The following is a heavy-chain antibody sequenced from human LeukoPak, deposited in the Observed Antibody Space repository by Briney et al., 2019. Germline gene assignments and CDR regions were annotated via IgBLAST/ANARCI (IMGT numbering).Heavy chain of an antibody. D-gene: IGHD3-10*01. CDR2: ISYDGSNK. V-gene: IGHV3-30*04. Sequence: GGSLRLSCAASGFTFSSYAMHWVRQAPGKGLEWVAVISYDGSNKYYADSVKGRFTISRDNSKNTLYLQMNSLRAEDTAVYYCARDQLLWFGEPNWFDPWGQGTLVTVSS. J-gene: IGHJ5*02. CDR3: ARDQLLWFGEPNWFDP. CDR1: GFTFSSYA.